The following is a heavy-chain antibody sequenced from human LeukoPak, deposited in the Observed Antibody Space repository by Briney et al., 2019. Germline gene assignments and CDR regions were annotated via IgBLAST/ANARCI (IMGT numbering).Heavy chain of an antibody. CDR3: AKDRGYSGYDSDY. V-gene: IGHV3-64*01. Sequence: GGSLRLSCAASGFTFSSYAMHWVRQAPGKGLEYVSAISSNGGSTYYANSVKGRFTISRDNSKNTLYLQMGSLRAEDTAVYYCAKDRGYSGYDSDYWGQGTLVTVSS. CDR1: GFTFSSYA. D-gene: IGHD5-12*01. J-gene: IGHJ4*02. CDR2: ISSNGGST.